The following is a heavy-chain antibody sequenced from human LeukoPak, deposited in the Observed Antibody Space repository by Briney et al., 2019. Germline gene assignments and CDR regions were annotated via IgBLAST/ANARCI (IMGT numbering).Heavy chain of an antibody. J-gene: IGHJ4*02. D-gene: IGHD1-26*01. Sequence: ASVKVPCKASGYTFTSYYMHWVRRAPGQGLEWMGIINPSGGSTSYAQKFQGRVTMTEDTSTDTAYMELSSLRSEDTAVYYCATVIRWELSGYFDYWGQGTLVTVSS. CDR3: ATVIRWELSGYFDY. CDR1: GYTFTSYY. V-gene: IGHV1-46*01. CDR2: INPSGGST.